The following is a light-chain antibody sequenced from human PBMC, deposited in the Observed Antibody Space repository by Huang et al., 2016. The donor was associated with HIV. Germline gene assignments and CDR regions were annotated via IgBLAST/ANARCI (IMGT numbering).Light chain of an antibody. V-gene: IGKV3-11*01. J-gene: IGKJ1*01. Sequence: EIVLTQSPATLSLSPGERATLSCRATQSVRNYLAWYQQKPGQAPRLLIDDASNRATGIPARFSGSWYGTDFTLTISSLEPEDFAVYYCQQRTDWPTFGRGTKVEIK. CDR1: QSVRNY. CDR2: DAS. CDR3: QQRTDWPT.